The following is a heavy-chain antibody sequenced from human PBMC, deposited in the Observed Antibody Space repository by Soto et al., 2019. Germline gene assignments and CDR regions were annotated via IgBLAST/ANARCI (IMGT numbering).Heavy chain of an antibody. D-gene: IGHD3-9*01. CDR2: TTGSGGVT. CDR1: GFTFSSYA. CDR3: VNSFDYDILTGYTSYFDY. Sequence: EVQLLESGGGLVQPGGSLRLSCTASGFTFSSYAMNWVRQAPGKGLEWVSATTGSGGVTYYADSVKGRFTISRDNSKNTLYLQMNSLRAEDTAVYYCVNSFDYDILTGYTSYFDYWGQGTLVTVSS. J-gene: IGHJ4*02. V-gene: IGHV3-23*01.